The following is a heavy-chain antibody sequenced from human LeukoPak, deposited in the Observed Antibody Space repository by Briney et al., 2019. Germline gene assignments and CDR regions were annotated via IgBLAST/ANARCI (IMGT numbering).Heavy chain of an antibody. V-gene: IGHV1-18*01. D-gene: IGHD1-26*01. J-gene: IGHJ4*02. CDR1: GSSFSTYD. Sequence: GASVKVSCKASGSSFSTYDINWVRQAPGQGLEWMGWIIAYNGNAIYAQKLQGRVIMTTDTSTSTAYMELRSLRSDDTAVYYCATGAPWDAARDYWGQGTLVTASS. CDR2: IIAYNGNA. CDR3: ATGAPWDAARDY.